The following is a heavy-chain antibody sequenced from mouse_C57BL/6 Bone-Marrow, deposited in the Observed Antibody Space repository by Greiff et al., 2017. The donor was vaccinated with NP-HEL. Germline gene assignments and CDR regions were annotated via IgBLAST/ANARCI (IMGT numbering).Heavy chain of an antibody. CDR3: ARQLRLQGY. D-gene: IGHD3-2*02. V-gene: IGHV2-2*01. Sequence: QVQLKESGPGLVQPSQSLSITCTVSGFSLTSYGVHWVRQSPGKGLEWLGVLWGGGSTDYNAAFISRLSISKDNSKSQVFFKMNSLQADDTAKYYCARQLRLQGYWGQGTTLTVSS. CDR2: LWGGGST. J-gene: IGHJ2*01. CDR1: GFSLTSYG.